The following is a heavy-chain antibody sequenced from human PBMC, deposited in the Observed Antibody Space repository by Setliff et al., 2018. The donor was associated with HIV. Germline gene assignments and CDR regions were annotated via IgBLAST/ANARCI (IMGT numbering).Heavy chain of an antibody. CDR3: ARELYGSGDL. CDR2: ISNSSSAR. V-gene: IGHV3-48*01. Sequence: PGGSLRLSCAASGETIGGYGMNWVRQVPGKALEWVSYISNSSSARYYADSVKGRFTISRDNAKNSLFLQMSGLRVEDTAVYYCARELYGSGDLWGQGTLVTVSS. J-gene: IGHJ5*02. CDR1: GETIGGYG. D-gene: IGHD3-10*01.